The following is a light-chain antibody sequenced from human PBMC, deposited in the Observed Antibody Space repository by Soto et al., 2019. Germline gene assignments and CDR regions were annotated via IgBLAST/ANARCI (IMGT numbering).Light chain of an antibody. CDR1: QSILYSPNNKNY. V-gene: IGKV4-1*01. J-gene: IGKJ1*01. CDR2: WAS. CDR3: QPYLNTPQR. Sequence: DIVMTQSPDSLAVSLGERATINCKSSQSILYSPNNKNYLAWYQQKPGQPPKLLIYWASTRESGVPDRFSGSGSGTDFTRTISSLQAEDVAVYFCQPYLNTPQRVGQGTKVEIK.